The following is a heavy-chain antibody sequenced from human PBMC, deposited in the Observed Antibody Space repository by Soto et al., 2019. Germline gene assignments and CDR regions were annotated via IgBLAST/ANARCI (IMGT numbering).Heavy chain of an antibody. Sequence: GASVKVSCKASGYTFTGYYMHWVRQAPGQGLEWMGWINPNSGGTNYAQKFQGWVTMTRDTSISTAYMELSRLRSDDTAVYYCARDLRQYSSSWYFDYWGQGTLVTVSS. V-gene: IGHV1-2*04. J-gene: IGHJ4*02. CDR2: INPNSGGT. D-gene: IGHD6-13*01. CDR3: ARDLRQYSSSWYFDY. CDR1: GYTFTGYY.